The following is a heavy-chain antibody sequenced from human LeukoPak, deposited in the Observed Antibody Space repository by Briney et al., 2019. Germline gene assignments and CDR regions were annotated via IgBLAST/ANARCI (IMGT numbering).Heavy chain of an antibody. J-gene: IGHJ4*02. CDR1: GFTFSSYA. V-gene: IGHV3-64*01. CDR3: ARDQTDY. CDR2: ISSNGGST. Sequence: PGGSLRLSCAASGFTFSSYAMHWVRQAPGKGLEYVSAISSNGGSTYYANSVKGRFTISRDNSKNSLYLQMNSLRAEDTAVYYCARDQTDYWGQGTLVTVSS.